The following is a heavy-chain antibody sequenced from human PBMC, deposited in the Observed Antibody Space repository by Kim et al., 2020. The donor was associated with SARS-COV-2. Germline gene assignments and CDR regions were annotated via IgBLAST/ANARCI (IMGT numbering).Heavy chain of an antibody. D-gene: IGHD6-13*01. V-gene: IGHV3-23*01. CDR1: GFTLSSYA. Sequence: GGSLRLSCAASGFTLSSYAMSWVRQAPGKGLEWVSAISGSGGSTYYAASVKGRFTISRDTSKNTLYLQMNSLRAEDTDVYYCAKSIAAAGTRVSYYNMDVWRQVTTITVS. CDR3: AKSIAAAGTRVSYYNMDV. J-gene: IGHJ6*01. CDR2: ISGSGGST.